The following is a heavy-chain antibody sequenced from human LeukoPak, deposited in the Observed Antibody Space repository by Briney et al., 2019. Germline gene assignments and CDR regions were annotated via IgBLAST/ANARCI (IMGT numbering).Heavy chain of an antibody. D-gene: IGHD3-3*01. Sequence: GGSLRLSCVTSGFTFSDYYMTWVRQPPGKGLEWVANINQDGSEKYYVDSVKGRFTISRDNAKNSLYLQMNSLRAEDTALYYCARGTTFGVVIPYYFDYWGQGTLVTVSS. CDR3: ARGTTFGVVIPYYFDY. CDR2: INQDGSEK. J-gene: IGHJ4*02. V-gene: IGHV3-7*03. CDR1: GFTFSDYY.